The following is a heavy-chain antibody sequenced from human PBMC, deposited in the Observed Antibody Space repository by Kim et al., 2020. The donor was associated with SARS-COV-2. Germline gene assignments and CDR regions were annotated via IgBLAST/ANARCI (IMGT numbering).Heavy chain of an antibody. D-gene: IGHD6-6*01. CDR3: ARGWQSAARGNLLDP. Sequence: DSGKGRFTISRDKAKKSLYLQMNSLRAEDTAVYHCARGWQSAARGNLLDPWGQGALVTVSS. V-gene: IGHV3-11*01. J-gene: IGHJ5*02.